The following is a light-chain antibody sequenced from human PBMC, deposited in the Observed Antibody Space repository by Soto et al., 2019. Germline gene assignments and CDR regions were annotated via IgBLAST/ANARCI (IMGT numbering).Light chain of an antibody. CDR1: SSDVGGYNY. CDR2: DVS. V-gene: IGLV2-14*01. J-gene: IGLJ2*01. CDR3: SSYTSSSTLVV. Sequence: QSALTQPASVSGSPGQSITISCTGTSSDVGGYNYVSWYQQHPGKAPKLMIYDVSNRPSGASNRFSGSKSGNTASLTISGLKAEDEAEYYCSSYTSSSTLVVFGGGTKLTVL.